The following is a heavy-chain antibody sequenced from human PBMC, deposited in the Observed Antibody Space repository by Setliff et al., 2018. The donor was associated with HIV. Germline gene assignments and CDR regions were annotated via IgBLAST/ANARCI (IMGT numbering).Heavy chain of an antibody. D-gene: IGHD6-13*01. J-gene: IGHJ4*01. CDR2: ISAAGTI. V-gene: IGHV4-4*07. CDR3: ARDEGRATGSWWDQSASWYLDY. CDR1: GGSISSYY. Sequence: KPSETLSLTCTVSGGSISSYYWSWIRQPAGKRLEFIGRISAAGTINYNPSLRSRVTLSVDTSENQFSLTVNSVTAVDTAMYFCARDEGRATGSWWDQSASWYLDYWGHGILVTVSS.